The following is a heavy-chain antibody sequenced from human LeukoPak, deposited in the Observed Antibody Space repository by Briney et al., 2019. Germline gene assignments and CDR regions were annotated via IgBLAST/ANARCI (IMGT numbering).Heavy chain of an antibody. Sequence: GGSLRLSCTATGFTFSSYSMNWVRQAPGKGLEWVSYISSSSTIYYADSVKGRFTISRDNAKNSLYLQMNSLRDEDTAVYYCARDRAPAWFDPWGQGTLVTVSS. V-gene: IGHV3-48*02. CDR1: GFTFSSYS. CDR2: ISSSSTI. J-gene: IGHJ5*02. D-gene: IGHD2-2*01. CDR3: ARDRAPAWFDP.